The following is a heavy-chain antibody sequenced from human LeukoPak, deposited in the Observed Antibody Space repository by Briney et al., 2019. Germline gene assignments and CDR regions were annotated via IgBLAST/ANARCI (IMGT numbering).Heavy chain of an antibody. Sequence: SETLSLTCTVSGGSISSGDYYWSWIRQPPGKGLEWIGYIYYSGSTYYNPSLKSRVTISVDTSKNQFSLKLSSVTAADTAVYYCARGRYSGYDFPNWGQGTLVTVSS. CDR1: GGSISSGDYY. D-gene: IGHD5-12*01. CDR2: IYYSGST. J-gene: IGHJ4*02. CDR3: ARGRYSGYDFPN. V-gene: IGHV4-30-4*01.